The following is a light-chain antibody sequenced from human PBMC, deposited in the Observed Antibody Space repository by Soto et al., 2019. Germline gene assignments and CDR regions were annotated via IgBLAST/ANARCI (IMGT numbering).Light chain of an antibody. CDR2: ATS. Sequence: DIQMTQSPSSLSASVRDRVTITCRASQGISHYLAWYQRKPGKVPKLLIYATSTLQSGVPSRFSGSGSGTDFTLTISSLQPEDVATYYCQKYNSTPWTFGQGTKVEIK. CDR3: QKYNSTPWT. CDR1: QGISHY. V-gene: IGKV1-27*01. J-gene: IGKJ1*01.